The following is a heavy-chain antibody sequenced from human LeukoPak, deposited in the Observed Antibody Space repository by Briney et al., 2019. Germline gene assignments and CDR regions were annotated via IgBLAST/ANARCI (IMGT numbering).Heavy chain of an antibody. CDR1: GFSVSSNY. CDR2: IYSGGST. Sequence: GGSLRLSCAASGFSVSSNYMSWVRQAPGKGLEWVSVIYSGGSTYYADSVKGRFTISRDNSKNTLYLQMNSLRAEDTAVYYCARVWGRTRYDSSGGGVDVWGQGTTVTVSS. J-gene: IGHJ6*02. D-gene: IGHD3-22*01. V-gene: IGHV3-53*01. CDR3: ARVWGRTRYDSSGGGVDV.